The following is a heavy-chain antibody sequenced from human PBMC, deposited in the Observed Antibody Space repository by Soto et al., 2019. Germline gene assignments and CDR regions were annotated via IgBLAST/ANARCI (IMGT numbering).Heavy chain of an antibody. J-gene: IGHJ4*02. Sequence: ASVKVSCKASGGTFSSYAISWVRQAPGQGLEWMGGIIPIFGTANYAQKFQGRVKITADESTSTAYMELSSLRSEDTAVYYCARPTHHCGGERPFDYWGQGPLVTVSS. V-gene: IGHV1-69*13. D-gene: IGHD2-21*01. CDR1: GGTFSSYA. CDR3: ARPTHHCGGERPFDY. CDR2: IIPIFGTA.